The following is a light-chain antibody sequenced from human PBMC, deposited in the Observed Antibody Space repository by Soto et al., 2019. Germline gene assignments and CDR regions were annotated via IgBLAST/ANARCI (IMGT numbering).Light chain of an antibody. Sequence: QSALTQPASVSGSPGQSITISCTGTSSDVGAYNYVSWFQQHPGKAPTLIISEVSNRPSGVSNRFSGSKSGNAASLTISGLQAEDEADYFCFFFTTDWTHVFGTGTKV. V-gene: IGLV2-14*01. CDR1: SSDVGAYNY. CDR3: FFFTTDWTHV. J-gene: IGLJ1*01. CDR2: EVS.